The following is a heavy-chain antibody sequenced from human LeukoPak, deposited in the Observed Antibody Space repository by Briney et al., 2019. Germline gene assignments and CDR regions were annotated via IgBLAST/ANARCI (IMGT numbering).Heavy chain of an antibody. Sequence: GGSLRLSCAPSGFTFSSYAMSWVRQAPGKGLEWVSTISGSGGSTYYADSVKGRFTISRDNSKNTLYLQMNSLRAEDTAVYYCAKVVGLPWLVRANFDYWGQGTLVTVSS. V-gene: IGHV3-23*01. J-gene: IGHJ4*02. D-gene: IGHD6-19*01. CDR1: GFTFSSYA. CDR2: ISGSGGST. CDR3: AKVVGLPWLVRANFDY.